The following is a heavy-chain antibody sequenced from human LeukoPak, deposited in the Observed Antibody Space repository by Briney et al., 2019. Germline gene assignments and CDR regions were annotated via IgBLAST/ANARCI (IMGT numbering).Heavy chain of an antibody. Sequence: SETLSLTCTVSGGSISSYYWSWIRQPAGKGLEWIGRIYTSGSTNYNPSLKSRVNISVDTTKNQFSLKLSSVTAADTAVYYCARARGYYDSSGPTPYMDVWGKGTTVTVSS. V-gene: IGHV4-4*07. CDR2: IYTSGST. CDR3: ARARGYYDSSGPTPYMDV. D-gene: IGHD3-22*01. CDR1: GGSISSYY. J-gene: IGHJ6*03.